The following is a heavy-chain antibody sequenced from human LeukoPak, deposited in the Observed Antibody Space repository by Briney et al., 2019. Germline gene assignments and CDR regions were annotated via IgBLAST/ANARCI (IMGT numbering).Heavy chain of an antibody. Sequence: SETLSLTCTVSGGSVSSGVYFWSWIRQPPGKGLEWIGYVYYSGSTSYNPSLKGRVTISIDTSKNQFSLRLSSVTAADTAVYYCAREELRWGFDYWGQGTLVTVSS. D-gene: IGHD4-23*01. V-gene: IGHV4-61*08. J-gene: IGHJ4*02. CDR1: GGSVSSGVYF. CDR3: AREELRWGFDY. CDR2: VYYSGST.